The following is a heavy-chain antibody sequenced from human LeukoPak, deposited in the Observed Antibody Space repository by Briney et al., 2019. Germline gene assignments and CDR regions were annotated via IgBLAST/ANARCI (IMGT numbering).Heavy chain of an antibody. Sequence: GASVKVSCKLSGNTLRELPIQWVRQAGGKGLEWMAGFDPENAEIVYAQKFQGRVTMTEDTSTNTAYMELTSLTSDDTALYYCATPGSDLWSGFDYWGQGTQVTVSS. D-gene: IGHD3-3*01. CDR3: ATPGSDLWSGFDY. CDR2: FDPENAEI. J-gene: IGHJ4*02. CDR1: GNTLRELP. V-gene: IGHV1-24*01.